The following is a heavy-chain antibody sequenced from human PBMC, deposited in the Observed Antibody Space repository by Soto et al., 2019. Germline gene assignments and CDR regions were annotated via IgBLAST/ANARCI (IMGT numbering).Heavy chain of an antibody. D-gene: IGHD4-17*01. V-gene: IGHV3-64*01. J-gene: IGHJ6*03. CDR2: ISSNGGST. CDR1: GFTFSSYA. Sequence: HPGGSLRLSCAASGFTFSSYAMHWVRQAPGKGLEYVSAISSNGGSTYYANSVKGRFTISRDNSKNTLYLQMGSLRAEDMAVYYCARAGFLDYGXYTPYYYYYMXVWGKGTTVXVSS. CDR3: ARAGFLDYGXYTPYYYYYMXV.